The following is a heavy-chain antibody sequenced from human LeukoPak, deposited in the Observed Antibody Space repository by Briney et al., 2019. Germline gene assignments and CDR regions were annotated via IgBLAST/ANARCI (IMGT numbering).Heavy chain of an antibody. CDR3: ANGRFRFLEWSDDAFDI. Sequence: PSETLSLTCTVSGGSISSSSYYWGWIRQPPGKGLEWVSGISGSGDSTYYADSVKGRFTISRDNSKDTLYLQMNSLRAEDTAVYYCANGRFRFLEWSDDAFDIWGQGTMVTVSS. V-gene: IGHV3-23*01. J-gene: IGHJ3*02. CDR2: ISGSGDST. D-gene: IGHD3-3*01. CDR1: GGSISSSSYY.